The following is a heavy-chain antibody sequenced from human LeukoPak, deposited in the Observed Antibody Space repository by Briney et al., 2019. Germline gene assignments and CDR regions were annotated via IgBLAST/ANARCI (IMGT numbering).Heavy chain of an antibody. Sequence: GGSLRLSCAASGFTFSSYAMHWVRQAPGKGLEWVAVISYDGSNKYYADSVKGRFTISKDNSKNTLYLQMNSLRAEDTAVYYCARDQLRLRCSSGWSPSYWGQGTLVTVSS. CDR1: GFTFSSYA. CDR2: ISYDGSNK. D-gene: IGHD6-19*01. V-gene: IGHV3-30*04. CDR3: ARDQLRLRCSSGWSPSY. J-gene: IGHJ4*02.